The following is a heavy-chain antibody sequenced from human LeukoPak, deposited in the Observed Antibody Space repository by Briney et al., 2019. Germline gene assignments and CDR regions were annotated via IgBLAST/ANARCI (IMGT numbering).Heavy chain of an antibody. CDR1: GGSISSYY. Sequence: PSEALSLTCTVSGGSISSYYWSWIRQPPGKGLEWIGYIYYSGSTNYNPSLKGRVTISVDTSKNQFSLKLSSVTAADTAVYYCARDRHDSSGYYPIYYYYYGMDVWGQGTTVTVSS. J-gene: IGHJ6*02. CDR2: IYYSGST. V-gene: IGHV4-59*01. D-gene: IGHD3-22*01. CDR3: ARDRHDSSGYYPIYYYYYGMDV.